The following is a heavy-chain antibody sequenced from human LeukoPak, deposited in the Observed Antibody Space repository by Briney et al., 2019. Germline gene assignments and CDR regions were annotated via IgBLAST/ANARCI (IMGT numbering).Heavy chain of an antibody. V-gene: IGHV6-1*01. CDR3: ARGPGAVVKPAPGILDY. CDR2: TYYRSKWYN. J-gene: IGHJ4*02. CDR1: GDSVSSNSAA. Sequence: SQTLSLTCAISGDSVSSNSAAWNWIRQSPSRGLEWLGRTYYRSKWYNDYAVSVKSRITINPDTSKNQFSLQLNSVTPEDTAVYYCARGPGAVVKPAPGILDYWGQGTLVTVSS. D-gene: IGHD4-23*01.